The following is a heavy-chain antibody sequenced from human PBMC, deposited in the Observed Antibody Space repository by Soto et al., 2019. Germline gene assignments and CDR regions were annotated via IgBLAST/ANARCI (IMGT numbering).Heavy chain of an antibody. CDR2: IIPILGIA. Sequence: SVKVSCKASGGTFSSYTISWVRQAPGQGLEWMGRIIPILGIANYAQKFQGRVTITADKSTSTAYMELSSLRSEDTAVYYCASLTSGSYPSYFDYRGQGTLVTVSS. D-gene: IGHD1-26*01. CDR1: GGTFSSYT. CDR3: ASLTSGSYPSYFDY. V-gene: IGHV1-69*02. J-gene: IGHJ4*02.